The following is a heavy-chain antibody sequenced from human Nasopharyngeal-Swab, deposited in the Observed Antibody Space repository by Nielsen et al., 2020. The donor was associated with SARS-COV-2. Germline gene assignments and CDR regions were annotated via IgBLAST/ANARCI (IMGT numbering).Heavy chain of an antibody. V-gene: IGHV3-23*01. Sequence: GESLKVSCAASGFAFRSYTMTWVRQAPGKGLDWVSTISASGGTTYYADSVKGRFTISRDNSGNTLFLQMNSLRAEDTALYYCVKGTYNNYWDYWGQGTLVTVPS. CDR1: GFAFRSYT. J-gene: IGHJ4*02. CDR3: VKGTYNNYWDY. D-gene: IGHD5-24*01. CDR2: ISASGGTT.